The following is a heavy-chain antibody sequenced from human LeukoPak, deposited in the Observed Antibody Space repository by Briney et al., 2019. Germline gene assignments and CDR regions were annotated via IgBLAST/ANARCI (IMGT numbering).Heavy chain of an antibody. J-gene: IGHJ4*02. CDR2: IYYTGST. D-gene: IGHD3-3*01. Sequence: SETLSLTCTVSGGSITGYYWSWVRQPPGKGPEWIGYIYYTGSTNCNPSLKSRVTVSVDTSKNQFSLKLSSVTAADTAVYYCARGGTKSGYYFELFDYWGQGTLVTVPS. CDR3: ARGGTKSGYYFELFDY. CDR1: GGSITGYY. V-gene: IGHV4-59*08.